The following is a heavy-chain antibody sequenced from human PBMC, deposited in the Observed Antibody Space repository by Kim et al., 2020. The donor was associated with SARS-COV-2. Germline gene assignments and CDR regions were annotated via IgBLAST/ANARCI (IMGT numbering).Heavy chain of an antibody. J-gene: IGHJ4*02. V-gene: IGHV4-4*02. CDR1: DTSINSNKW. CDR2: IYHTGTT. Sequence: SETLSLTCTVSDTSINSNKWWTWVRQPPGKGLEWIGEIYHTGTTNYNPSLKGRVSILVDMSKNQFSLKMTSVTVADTATYYCASRPVAYETYYFDFWGQGTLAT. CDR3: ASRPVAYETYYFDF. D-gene: IGHD5-12*01.